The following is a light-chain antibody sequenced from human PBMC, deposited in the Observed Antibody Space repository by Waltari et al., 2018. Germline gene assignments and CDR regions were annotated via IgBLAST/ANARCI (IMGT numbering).Light chain of an antibody. J-gene: IGKJ4*01. CDR3: HQRSSGLT. Sequence: EIVLTQSPATLSLSPGERATLSCRASQSVSNFLAWYQQKPGQAPRLLIYDATSRATGIQPRFSGGGSGTDFTLTINILEPEDFAVYYCHQRSSGLTFGGGTKVEVK. CDR1: QSVSNF. CDR2: DAT. V-gene: IGKV3-11*01.